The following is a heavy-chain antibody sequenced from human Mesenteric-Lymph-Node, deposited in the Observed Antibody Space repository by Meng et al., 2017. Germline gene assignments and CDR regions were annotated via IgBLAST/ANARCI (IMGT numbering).Heavy chain of an antibody. CDR3: ARGYYGGNSDFDY. CDR1: GFTFRSYG. D-gene: IGHD4-23*01. CDR2: IWSDGSNR. Sequence: QVQLVESGGGVVQPGSSLRLSCAASGFTFRSYGMHWVRQAPGKGLEWVAVIWSDGSNRYYADSVKGRFAISRDISKNTLILQMNSLRAEDTAVYYCARGYYGGNSDFDYWGQGTLVTVSS. J-gene: IGHJ4*02. V-gene: IGHV3-33*01.